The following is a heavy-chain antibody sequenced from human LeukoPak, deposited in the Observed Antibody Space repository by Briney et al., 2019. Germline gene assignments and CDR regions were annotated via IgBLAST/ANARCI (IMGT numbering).Heavy chain of an antibody. CDR3: ARGRLVSSGYHNWFDP. CDR1: GYTFTSYY. V-gene: IGHV1-46*01. Sequence: ASVKVSCKASGYTFTSYYMHWVRQAPGQGLEWMGIINPSGGSTSYAQKFQGRVTMTRDMSTSTVYMELSSLRSEDTAVYYCARGRLVSSGYHNWFDPWGQGTLVTVSS. D-gene: IGHD3-22*01. CDR2: INPSGGST. J-gene: IGHJ5*02.